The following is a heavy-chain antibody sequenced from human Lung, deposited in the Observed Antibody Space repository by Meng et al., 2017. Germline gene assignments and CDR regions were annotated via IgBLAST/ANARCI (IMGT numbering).Heavy chain of an antibody. CDR3: AKGYYSSGWDDAFDI. Sequence: EVHLLESGGGLVQPGGSLRLAFAASGFTFSNYAMSWVRQAPGKGLEWVSTISASDGSTYYAESVRGRFTISRDNSKNTLYLQVNSLRAEDTAVYYCAKGYYSSGWDDAFDIWGQGTMVTVSS. J-gene: IGHJ3*02. CDR2: ISASDGST. D-gene: IGHD6-19*01. V-gene: IGHV3-23*01. CDR1: GFTFSNYA.